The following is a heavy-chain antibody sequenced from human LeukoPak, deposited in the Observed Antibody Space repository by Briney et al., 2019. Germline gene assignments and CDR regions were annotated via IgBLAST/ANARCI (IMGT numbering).Heavy chain of an antibody. V-gene: IGHV3-30-3*01. CDR3: ARDLLRGSYTY. Sequence: PGRSLRLSCAASGFTFSSYAMHWVRQAPGKGLEWVAVISYDGSNKYYADSVKGRFTISRDNSKNTLYLQMNSLRAEDTAVYYCARDLLRGSYTYWGQGTLVTVSS. D-gene: IGHD1-26*01. J-gene: IGHJ4*02. CDR1: GFTFSSYA. CDR2: ISYDGSNK.